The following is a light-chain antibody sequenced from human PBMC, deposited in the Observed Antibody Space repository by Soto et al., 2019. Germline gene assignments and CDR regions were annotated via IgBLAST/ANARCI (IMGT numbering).Light chain of an antibody. V-gene: IGLV2-14*01. CDR3: CSYAGSSTYV. CDR2: EVS. CDR1: SSDVGGYNY. Sequence: QSVLTQPASVSGSPGQSITISCTGTSSDVGGYNYVSWYQQHPGKAPKLMIYEVSNRPSGVSNRFSGSKSGNTASLTISGLQAEDEADYSCCSYAGSSTYVFGTGTKGTVL. J-gene: IGLJ1*01.